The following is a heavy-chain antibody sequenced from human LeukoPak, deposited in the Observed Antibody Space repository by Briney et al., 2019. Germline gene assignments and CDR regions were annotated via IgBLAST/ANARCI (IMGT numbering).Heavy chain of an antibody. D-gene: IGHD6-19*01. CDR1: GFTFSGYG. CDR2: IWSNADKR. CDR3: ARDLAGGNTWSFDS. Sequence: PGGSLRLSCAASGFTFSGYGIHWVRQAPGKGLEWVAVIWSNADKRYYADSVKGRFTISRDNSKNTLYLQMNSLRGEDTALYYCARDLAGGNTWSFDSWGQGTLVTVSS. V-gene: IGHV3-33*01. J-gene: IGHJ4*02.